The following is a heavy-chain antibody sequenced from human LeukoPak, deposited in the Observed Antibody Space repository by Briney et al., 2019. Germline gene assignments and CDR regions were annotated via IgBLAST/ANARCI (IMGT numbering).Heavy chain of an antibody. CDR1: GFTFSSYA. CDR3: ARDLKAGAYYYYYYGMDV. D-gene: IGHD6-13*01. J-gene: IGHJ6*02. CDR2: ISGSGGST. Sequence: GGSLRLSCAASGFTFSSYAMSWVRQAPGKGLEWVSAISGSGGSTYYADSVKGRFTISRDNSKNTLYLQMNSLRAEDTAVYYCARDLKAGAYYYYYYGMDVWGQGTTVTVSS. V-gene: IGHV3-23*01.